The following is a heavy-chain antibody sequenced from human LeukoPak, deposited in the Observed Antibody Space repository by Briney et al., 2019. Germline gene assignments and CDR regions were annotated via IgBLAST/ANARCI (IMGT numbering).Heavy chain of an antibody. CDR3: ARDQRYCGGDCYDAFDI. CDR2: INTNTGNP. D-gene: IGHD2-21*02. J-gene: IGHJ3*02. Sequence: ASVKVSCKASGYTFTSYDMNWVRQAPGQGHEWMGWINTNTGNPTYAQGFTGRFVFSLDTSVSTAYLQISSLKAEDTAVYHCARDQRYCGGDCYDAFDIWGQGTMVTVSS. V-gene: IGHV7-4-1*02. CDR1: GYTFTSYD.